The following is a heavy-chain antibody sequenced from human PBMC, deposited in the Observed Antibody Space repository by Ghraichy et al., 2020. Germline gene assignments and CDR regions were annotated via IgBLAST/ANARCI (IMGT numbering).Heavy chain of an antibody. D-gene: IGHD3-22*01. J-gene: IGHJ4*02. Sequence: ETLSLTCAASGFSFSTYAMSWVRQAPGKGLEWLSSVSSTGENTYHTDSVKGRFSISRDNSENTLYLHMNSLRAQDTAIYYCTKGFYSDTSGTLPPYYFDFWGQGTLVTVSS. CDR1: GFSFSTYA. CDR2: VSSTGENT. V-gene: IGHV3-23*01. CDR3: TKGFYSDTSGTLPPYYFDF.